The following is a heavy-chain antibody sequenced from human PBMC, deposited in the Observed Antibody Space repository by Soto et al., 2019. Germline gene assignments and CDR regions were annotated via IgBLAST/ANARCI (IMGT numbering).Heavy chain of an antibody. V-gene: IGHV1-18*01. J-gene: IGHJ6*02. Sequence: QVQLVQSGAEVKKPGASVKVSCKASGYTFTSYGISWVRQAPGQGLEWMGWISAYNGNTNHAQKLQGRVTMTTDTSTSTAYMELRRLRSDDTAVYYCARESRYCSGGRCPIYYYVCMDVWGQGTTVTVSS. CDR3: ARESRYCSGGRCPIYYYVCMDV. CDR2: ISAYNGNT. D-gene: IGHD2-15*01. CDR1: GYTFTSYG.